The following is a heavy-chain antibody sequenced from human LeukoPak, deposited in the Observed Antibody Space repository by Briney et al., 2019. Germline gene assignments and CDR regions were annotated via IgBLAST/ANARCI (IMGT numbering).Heavy chain of an antibody. Sequence: SETLSLTCAVYGGSFSGYYWSWIRQPPGKGLEWIGEINHSGSTNYNPSLKSRVTISVDTPKNQFSLKLSSVTAADTAVYYCARHIREGGTMVRGVIAPYYYYYMDVWGKGTTVTVSS. CDR2: INHSGST. V-gene: IGHV4-34*01. CDR1: GGSFSGYY. CDR3: ARHIREGGTMVRGVIAPYYYYYMDV. J-gene: IGHJ6*03. D-gene: IGHD3-10*01.